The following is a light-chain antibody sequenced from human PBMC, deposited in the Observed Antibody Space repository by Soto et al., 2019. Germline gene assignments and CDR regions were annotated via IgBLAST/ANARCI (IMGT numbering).Light chain of an antibody. CDR2: GAS. CDR3: QNFGDSPFT. CDR1: ETISSHY. Sequence: PGERATLSCRASETISSHYIAWYQQKPGQAPRLLIFGASTRATGIPDRFSGSWSGTDFTLTISRLEPEDFAVYYCQNFGDSPFTFDPGTKVDI. V-gene: IGKV3-20*01. J-gene: IGKJ3*01.